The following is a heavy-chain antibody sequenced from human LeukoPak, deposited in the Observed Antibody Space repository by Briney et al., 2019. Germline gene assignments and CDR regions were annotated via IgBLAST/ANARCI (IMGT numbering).Heavy chain of an antibody. V-gene: IGHV3-23*01. Sequence: GGSLRLPCVGSGFTFGSYSMSWVRQVPGKGLEWVANIAGNEYNRKYADSVKGRFTISRDNAKTRLYMDMKSLRPDDTAVYYCTKGPWGAGLGRPSRLAVVDSWGQGTVVTVPS. CDR1: GFTFGSYS. J-gene: IGHJ4*02. CDR3: TKGPWGAGLGRPSRLAVVDS. CDR2: IAGNEYNR. D-gene: IGHD6-19*01.